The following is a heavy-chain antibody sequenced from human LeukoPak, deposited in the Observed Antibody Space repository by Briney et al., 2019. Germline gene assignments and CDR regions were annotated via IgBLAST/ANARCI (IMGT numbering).Heavy chain of an antibody. CDR2: IHGDGIST. D-gene: IGHD1-1*01. J-gene: IGHJ4*02. CDR3: ASGELDSLYYFDY. CDR1: GFTFSTYL. Sequence: PGGSLRLSCAASGFTFSTYLMHWVRQAPGKGLVWVSRIHGDGISTTHADSVKGRFTISRDNAKNTLYLQMNSLRAEDTAVYFCASGELDSLYYFDYWGQGTLVTVSS. V-gene: IGHV3-74*01.